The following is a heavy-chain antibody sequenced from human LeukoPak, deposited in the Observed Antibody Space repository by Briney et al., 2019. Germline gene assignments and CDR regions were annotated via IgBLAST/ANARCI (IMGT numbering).Heavy chain of an antibody. CDR3: AREGYYYGSGSSY. CDR1: GGSISSSSYY. J-gene: IGHJ4*02. D-gene: IGHD3-10*01. Sequence: SETLSLTCTVSGGSISSSSYYWGWIRQPPGKGLEWIGSIYYSGSTYYNPSLKSRVTISVDTSKNQFSLKLSSVTAADTAVYYCAREGYYYGSGSSYWGQGTLVTVSS. V-gene: IGHV4-39*07. CDR2: IYYSGST.